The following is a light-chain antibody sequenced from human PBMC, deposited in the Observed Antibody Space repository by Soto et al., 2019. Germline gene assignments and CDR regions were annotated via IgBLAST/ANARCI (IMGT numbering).Light chain of an antibody. CDR1: QGTSSW. J-gene: IGKJ2*01. Sequence: DILMTRSPSSVSASVGDRVSINCRASQGTSSWLAWYQQKPGKAANLLISYASTLQSAVPSRFTSSGSGTNVTLTIHGLRSEDFATYYWQKANSFPHTFGQRTNVDI. V-gene: IGKV1-12*01. CDR3: QKANSFPHT. CDR2: YAS.